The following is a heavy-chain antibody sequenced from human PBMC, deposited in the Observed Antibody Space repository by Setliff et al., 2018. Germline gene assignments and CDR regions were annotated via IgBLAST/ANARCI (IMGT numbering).Heavy chain of an antibody. CDR1: GGSFSGYY. J-gene: IGHJ4*02. V-gene: IGHV4-34*01. Sequence: SETLPLTCAVYGGSFSGYYWSWIRQPPGKGLEWIGEINHSGSTNYNPSLKSRVTISVDTSKNQFSLKLSSVTAADTAVYYCARHAQSGVAAPFDYWGQGTLVTVSS. CDR3: ARHAQSGVAAPFDY. D-gene: IGHD2-15*01. CDR2: INHSGST.